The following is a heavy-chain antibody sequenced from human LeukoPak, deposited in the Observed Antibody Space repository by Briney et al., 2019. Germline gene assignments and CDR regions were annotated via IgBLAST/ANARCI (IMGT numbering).Heavy chain of an antibody. CDR1: GFTFSSYA. D-gene: IGHD6-19*01. J-gene: IGHJ6*02. Sequence: GGALTLSCAASGFTFSSYAMSSVRQPPGKGLEGVSAICVSGGSTYYADSVKGRFTISRDNSKNTLYLQMNSLRAEATAVYYCAKDSSGWRNYYYGMDVWGQGTTVTVSS. CDR3: AKDSSGWRNYYYGMDV. CDR2: ICVSGGST. V-gene: IGHV3-23*01.